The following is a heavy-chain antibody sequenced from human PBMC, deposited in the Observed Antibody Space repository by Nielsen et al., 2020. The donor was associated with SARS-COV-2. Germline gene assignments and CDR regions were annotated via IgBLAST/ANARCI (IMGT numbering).Heavy chain of an antibody. CDR3: AKDLSPILRWPTDY. V-gene: IGHV3-30*18. Sequence: GGSLRLSCAASGFTFSSYGIHWVRQAPGKGLEWVAIISYDGSDKDYADSVKGRFTISRDNSNNTVFLQMNSLRAEDTAVYYCAKDLSPILRWPTDYWGQGTLVTVSS. J-gene: IGHJ4*02. D-gene: IGHD4-23*01. CDR2: ISYDGSDK. CDR1: GFTFSSYG.